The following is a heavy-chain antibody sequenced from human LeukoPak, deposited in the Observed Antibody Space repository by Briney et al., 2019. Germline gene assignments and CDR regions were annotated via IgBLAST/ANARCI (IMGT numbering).Heavy chain of an antibody. J-gene: IGHJ5*02. V-gene: IGHV3-74*01. CDR1: GFTFNNYW. Sequence: GGSLRLSCAASGFTFNNYWMHWVRQAPGKGLMWVSRISTDGSNTNYADSVKGRFTISRDNAKNTLYLQMNSLRAEDTAVYYCARDRIAAAGTRNNWFDPWGQGTLVTVSS. CDR3: ARDRIAAAGTRNNWFDP. D-gene: IGHD6-13*01. CDR2: ISTDGSNT.